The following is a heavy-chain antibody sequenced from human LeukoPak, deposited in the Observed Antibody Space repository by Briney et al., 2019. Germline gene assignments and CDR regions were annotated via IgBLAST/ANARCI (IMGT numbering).Heavy chain of an antibody. J-gene: IGHJ4*02. CDR2: IGSGDDL. CDR3: AKDATPGNSVYDHFDY. V-gene: IGHV3-23*01. CDR1: GFTFRIHA. Sequence: PGGSLRLSCAASGFTFRIHAMSWVRQAPGEGLEWVSTIGSGDDLHYADSVKGRFTVSRDDPQNTLYLQMNSLRAEDAAIYYCAKDATPGNSVYDHFDYWGQGTLVTVSS. D-gene: IGHD5/OR15-5a*01.